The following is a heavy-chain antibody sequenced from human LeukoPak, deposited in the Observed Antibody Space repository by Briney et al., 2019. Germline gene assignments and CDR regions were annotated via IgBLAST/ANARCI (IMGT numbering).Heavy chain of an antibody. Sequence: GGSLRLSCAASGFTFDDYAMHRVRQAPGKGLEGVSGISWNSGSIGYADSVKGRFTISRDNAKNSLYLQMNSLRAEDTALYYCAKGSRGVVAATQDYWGQGTLVTVSS. CDR1: GFTFDDYA. CDR2: ISWNSGSI. V-gene: IGHV3-9*01. J-gene: IGHJ4*02. D-gene: IGHD2-15*01. CDR3: AKGSRGVVAATQDY.